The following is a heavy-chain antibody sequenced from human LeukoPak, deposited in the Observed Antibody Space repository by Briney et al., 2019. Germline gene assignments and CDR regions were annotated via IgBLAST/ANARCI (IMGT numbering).Heavy chain of an antibody. CDR3: ARLMDAYYDYVWGSYPLHAFDI. V-gene: IGHV4-59*08. CDR2: IYYSGST. Sequence: SETLSLTCTVPGGSMSSYYWCWIRQPPGKGLEWIGYIYYSGSTNYNPSLKSRVTISVDTSKNQFSLKLSSVTAADTVVYYCARLMDAYYDYVWGSYPLHAFDIWGQGTMVTVSS. CDR1: GGSMSSYY. J-gene: IGHJ3*02. D-gene: IGHD3-16*01.